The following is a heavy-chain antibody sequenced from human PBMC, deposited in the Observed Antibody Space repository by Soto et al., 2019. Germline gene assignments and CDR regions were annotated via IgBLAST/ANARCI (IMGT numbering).Heavy chain of an antibody. CDR2: ISYSGSS. V-gene: IGHV4-31*03. J-gene: IGHJ4*02. CDR3: ARETPAGSADF. Sequence: SETLSLTCTVSGGSNIRDGYYWSWIRQHPGKGLEWIAYISYSGSSYSNPSLKSRVTISADTSKNQFSLRLTSVTAADTAVYFCARETPAGSADFWGQGTLVTVSS. D-gene: IGHD2-2*01. CDR1: GGSNIRDGYY.